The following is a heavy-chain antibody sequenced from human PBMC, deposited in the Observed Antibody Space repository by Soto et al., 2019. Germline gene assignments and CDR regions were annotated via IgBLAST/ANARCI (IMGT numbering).Heavy chain of an antibody. CDR1: GFTFDDYG. Sequence: GSLRLSCAACGFTFDDYGMSWVRQAPGKGLEWVSGINWNGGSTGYADSVKGRFTISRDNAKNSLYLQMNSLRAEDTALYYCARDPVTDCSSTSCYDLAFYYYGMDVWGQGTTVTVSS. CDR3: ARDPVTDCSSTSCYDLAFYYYGMDV. V-gene: IGHV3-20*04. J-gene: IGHJ6*02. D-gene: IGHD2-2*01. CDR2: INWNGGST.